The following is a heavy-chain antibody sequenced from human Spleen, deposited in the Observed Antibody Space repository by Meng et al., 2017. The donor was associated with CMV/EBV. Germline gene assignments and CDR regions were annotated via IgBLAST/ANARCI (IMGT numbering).Heavy chain of an antibody. CDR1: IRSVDYY. CDR2: IYYSGST. J-gene: IGHJ5*02. V-gene: IGHV4-30-4*08. D-gene: IGHD2-2*01. Sequence: IRSVDYYWNWIRQPPGKGPEWIGYIYYSGSTYYSPSLESRLTMSIDTSKNQFSLNLSSVTAADTALYYCTRVVGYCTSTSCSAAGFDPWGQGTLVTVSS. CDR3: TRVVGYCTSTSCSAAGFDP.